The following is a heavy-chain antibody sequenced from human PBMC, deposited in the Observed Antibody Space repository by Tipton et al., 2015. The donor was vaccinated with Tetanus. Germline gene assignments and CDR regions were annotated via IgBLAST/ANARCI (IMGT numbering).Heavy chain of an antibody. J-gene: IGHJ6*02. CDR3: AKSITVGDTFPVVLNSFYAMHV. Sequence: QSGPEVKEPGASVKVSCKASGYNFVNFGISWVRQAPGQGLEWMGWISAYNGKTKYAQRLQGRVTMTTDRSASTAYMDLRRLRSDDTAVYYCAKSITVGDTFPVVLNSFYAMHVWGQGTTVTVSS. CDR2: ISAYNGKT. D-gene: IGHD1-26*01. V-gene: IGHV1-18*01. CDR1: GYNFVNFG.